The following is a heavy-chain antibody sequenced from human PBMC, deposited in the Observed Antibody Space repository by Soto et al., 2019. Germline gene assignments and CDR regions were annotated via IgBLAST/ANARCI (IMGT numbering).Heavy chain of an antibody. J-gene: IGHJ6*02. V-gene: IGHV4-61*08. D-gene: IGHD2-15*01. CDR1: GGSISSGDYY. CDR3: ARVRVVVATTYNYYYYGMDV. Sequence: SETLSLTCTVSGGSISSGDYYWSWIRQPPGKGLEWIGYIYYSGSTNYNPSLKSRVTISVDTSKNQFSLKLSSVTAADTAVYYCARVRVVVATTYNYYYYGMDVWGQGTTVTVSS. CDR2: IYYSGST.